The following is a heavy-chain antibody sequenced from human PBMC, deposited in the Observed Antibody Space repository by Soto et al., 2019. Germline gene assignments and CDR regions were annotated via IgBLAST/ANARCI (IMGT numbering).Heavy chain of an antibody. V-gene: IGHV3-30*18. CDR1: GFTFSSYG. J-gene: IGHJ3*02. CDR2: ISYDGSNK. Sequence: GWSLRLSCAASGFTFSSYGMHWVRQAPGKGLEWVAVISYDGSNKYYADSVKGRFTISRDNSKNTLYLQMNSLRAEDTAVYYCAKANAFDIWGQGTMVTGSS. CDR3: AKANAFDI.